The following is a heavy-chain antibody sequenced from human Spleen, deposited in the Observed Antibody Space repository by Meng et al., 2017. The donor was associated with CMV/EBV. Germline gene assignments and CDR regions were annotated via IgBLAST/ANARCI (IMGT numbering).Heavy chain of an antibody. D-gene: IGHD2-2*01. CDR2: ISSSSTYI. V-gene: IGHV3-21*01. CDR3: ARAQLYYYYGMDV. J-gene: IGHJ6*02. Sequence: TSGFTFSTYHMNWVRQAPGKGLEWVSSISSSSTYIYYADSVKGRFTISRDSAKNSLYLQMNSLRAEDTAVYYCARAQLYYYYGMDVWGQGTTVTVSS. CDR1: GFTFSTYH.